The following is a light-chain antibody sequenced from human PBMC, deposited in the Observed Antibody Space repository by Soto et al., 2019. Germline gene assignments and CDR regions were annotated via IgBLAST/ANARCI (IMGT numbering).Light chain of an antibody. J-gene: IGKJ4*01. V-gene: IGKV1-33*01. CDR1: QDISNY. CDR2: DAS. CDR3: QQYDYLPVT. Sequence: DIQMTQSPSSLSASVGDRDTITCQASQDISNYLNWYQQRPGKAPKLLIYDASNLETGVPSRFSGSGSGTDFTFTISSLQPEDIATYYCQQYDYLPVTFGGGTKVEIK.